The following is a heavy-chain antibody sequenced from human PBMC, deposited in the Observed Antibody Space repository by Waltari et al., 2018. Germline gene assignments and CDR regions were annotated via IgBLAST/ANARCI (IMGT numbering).Heavy chain of an antibody. D-gene: IGHD6-13*01. J-gene: IGHJ6*03. CDR2: ISYDGSNK. CDR1: GFTFSSYA. CDR3: AREGSSSWSYYYYYYMDV. V-gene: IGHV3-30-3*01. Sequence: QVQLVESGGGVVQPGRSLRLSCAASGFTFSSYAMHWVRQAPGKGLEWVAVISYDGSNKYYADSVKGRFTISRDNSKNTLYLQMNSLRAEDTAVYYCAREGSSSWSYYYYYYMDVWGKGTTVTISS.